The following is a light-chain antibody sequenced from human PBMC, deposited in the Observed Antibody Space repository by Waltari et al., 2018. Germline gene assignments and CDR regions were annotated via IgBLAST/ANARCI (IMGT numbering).Light chain of an antibody. Sequence: DIQMTQSPSSMSASVGDRVSITCQASQDIRHYLRWYQQKPGKAPKVLIYDASNLETGVQSRFTGSRAGTDFTFTISSLQREDIATYYCKQYRDRPRTFGQGTKVEIK. CDR3: KQYRDRPRT. CDR1: QDIRHY. CDR2: DAS. J-gene: IGKJ1*01. V-gene: IGKV1-33*01.